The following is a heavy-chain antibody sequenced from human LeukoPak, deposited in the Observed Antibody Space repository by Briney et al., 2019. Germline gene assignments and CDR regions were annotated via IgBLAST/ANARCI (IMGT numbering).Heavy chain of an antibody. J-gene: IGHJ4*02. CDR3: AMRYSSGWYDVDY. D-gene: IGHD6-19*01. CDR2: IYPGDSDT. CDR1: GYSFTSYW. Sequence: GESLKISCQGSGYSFTSYWIGWVRQMPGKGLEWMGIIYPGDSDTRYSPSFQGQVTISADKSISTAYLQWSSLKASDTAMYYCAMRYSSGWYDVDYWGQGTLVTVSS. V-gene: IGHV5-51*01.